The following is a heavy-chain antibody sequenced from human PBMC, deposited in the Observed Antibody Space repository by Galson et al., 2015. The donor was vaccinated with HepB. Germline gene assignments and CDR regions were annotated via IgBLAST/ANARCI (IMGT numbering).Heavy chain of an antibody. V-gene: IGHV7-4-1*02. CDR1: GYTFTSYA. J-gene: IGHJ3*02. CDR2: INTNTGNP. D-gene: IGHD6-13*01. Sequence: SCKASGYTFTSYAMNWVRQAPGQGLEWMGWINTNTGNPTYAQGFTGRFVFSLDTSVSTAYLQISSLKAEDTAVYYCARTADSSWYLYAFDIWGQGTMVTVSS. CDR3: ARTADSSWYLYAFDI.